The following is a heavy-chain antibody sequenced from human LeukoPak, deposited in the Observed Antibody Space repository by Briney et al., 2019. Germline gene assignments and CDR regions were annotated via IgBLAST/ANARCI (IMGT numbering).Heavy chain of an antibody. CDR2: ISGSGGST. J-gene: IGHJ4*02. CDR3: AKPYSGSYSLGFDY. CDR1: GFTFSNYA. V-gene: IGHV3-23*01. D-gene: IGHD1-26*01. Sequence: GGSLRLSCAASGFTFSNYAMSWVRQAPGKGLEWVSLISGSGGSTYYADSVKGRFTISRDNSKNTLYLQMYSLRAEDTAVYYCAKPYSGSYSLGFDYWGQGTLVTVSS.